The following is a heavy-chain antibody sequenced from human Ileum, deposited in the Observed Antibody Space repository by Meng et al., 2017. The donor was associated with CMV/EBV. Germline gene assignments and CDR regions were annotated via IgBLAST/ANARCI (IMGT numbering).Heavy chain of an antibody. Sequence: HGQMQDAHTGLVNPSPTLYPTASGSGDSISSDNYHWSWIRQPAGKGLEWIGQRHKNGNDNYNASLKSRVTISIDTSKNQFSLTLTSVTAADTAVYYCAIYYGGVGGRGYWAQGTLVTVSS. CDR1: GDSISSDNYH. CDR3: AIYYGGVGGRGY. V-gene: IGHV4-61*02. CDR2: RHKNGND. D-gene: IGHD2-21*01. J-gene: IGHJ4*02.